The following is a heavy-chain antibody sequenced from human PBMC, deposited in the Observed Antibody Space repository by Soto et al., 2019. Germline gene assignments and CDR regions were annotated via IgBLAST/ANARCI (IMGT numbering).Heavy chain of an antibody. D-gene: IGHD3-3*01. CDR3: ARQDYDFWSGYYSYYYYGMDV. Sequence: GESLKISFKGSGYSFTSYWISWVRQMPGKGLEWMGRIDPSDSYTNYSPSFQGHVTISADKSISTAYLQWSSLKASDTAMYYCARQDYDFWSGYYSYYYYGMDVWGQGTTVTVSS. J-gene: IGHJ6*02. CDR1: GYSFTSYW. CDR2: IDPSDSYT. V-gene: IGHV5-10-1*01.